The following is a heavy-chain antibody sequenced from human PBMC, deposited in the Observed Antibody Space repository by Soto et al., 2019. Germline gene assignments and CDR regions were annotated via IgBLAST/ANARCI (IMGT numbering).Heavy chain of an antibody. CDR3: FDI. J-gene: IGHJ3*02. D-gene: IGHD3-10*01. CDR2: IYPGDSDT. Sequence: GESPKTSCQVYGDRFSTYWIGWVRQMPGKGLEWMGVIYPGDSDTRYSPSFEGQVSISADKSTSTAADTAVYYCARANYARNAFDIWGQGTMVTVSS. CDR1: GDRFSTYW. V-gene: IGHV5-51*01.